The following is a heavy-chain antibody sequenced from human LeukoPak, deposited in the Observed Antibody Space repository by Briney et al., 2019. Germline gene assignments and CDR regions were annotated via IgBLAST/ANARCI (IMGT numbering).Heavy chain of an antibody. CDR2: ISGSGGST. CDR1: GFTFSSYA. Sequence: GGSLRLSCAASGFTFSSYAMSWVRQAPGKGLEWVSAISGSGGSTYYADSVKGRFTISRDNSKNTLYLQMNSLRAEDTALYYCARATPYYYYMDVWGKGTTVTVSS. D-gene: IGHD2-15*01. CDR3: ARATPYYYYMDV. J-gene: IGHJ6*03. V-gene: IGHV3-23*01.